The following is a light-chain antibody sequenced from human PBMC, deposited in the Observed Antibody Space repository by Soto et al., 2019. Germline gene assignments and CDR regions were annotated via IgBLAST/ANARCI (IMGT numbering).Light chain of an antibody. Sequence: DIVMTQSPLSLPVTPGEPASISCRSSQSLLHSNGYNYWDWYLQTPGQSPQLLIYLGSNRASGVPDRFSGSGSGTDFTLNISRVEAEDVGVYYCMQARGALSTFGPGTKVEIK. J-gene: IGKJ3*01. CDR1: QSLLHSNGYNY. V-gene: IGKV2-28*01. CDR3: MQARGALST. CDR2: LGS.